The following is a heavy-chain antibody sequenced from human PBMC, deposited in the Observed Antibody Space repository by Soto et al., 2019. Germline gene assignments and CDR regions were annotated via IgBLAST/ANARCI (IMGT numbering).Heavy chain of an antibody. CDR1: GFTFSSYA. D-gene: IGHD2-15*01. CDR3: AKASVAATGENYYYYMDV. V-gene: IGHV3-23*01. J-gene: IGHJ6*03. CDR2: ISGSGGSK. Sequence: GGSLRLSCAASGFTFSSYAMSWVRQAPGKGLEWVSAISGSGGSKYYADSVKGRFTISRDNSKNTLYLQMNSLRAEDTAVYYCAKASVAATGENYYYYMDVWGKGTTVTVSS.